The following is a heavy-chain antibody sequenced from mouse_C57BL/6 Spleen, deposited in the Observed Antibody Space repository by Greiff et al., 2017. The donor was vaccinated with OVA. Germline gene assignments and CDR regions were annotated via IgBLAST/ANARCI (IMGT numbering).Heavy chain of an antibody. CDR1: GYSITSGYY. D-gene: IGHD2-12*01. J-gene: IGHJ2*01. Sequence: VQLQQSGPGLVKPSQSLSLTCSVTGYSITSGYYWNWIRQFPGNKLEWMGYISYDGSNNYNPSLKNRISITRDTSKNQFFLKLNSVTTEYTATYYCATFHSLYYFDYWGQGTTLTVSS. CDR2: ISYDGSN. CDR3: ATFHSLYYFDY. V-gene: IGHV3-6*01.